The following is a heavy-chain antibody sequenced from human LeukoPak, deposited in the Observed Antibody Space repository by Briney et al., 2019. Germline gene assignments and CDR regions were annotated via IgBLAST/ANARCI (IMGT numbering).Heavy chain of an antibody. V-gene: IGHV3-30*02. J-gene: IGHJ4*02. CDR3: AKSTAKAIAVAGPKGFGIDY. D-gene: IGHD6-19*01. CDR1: RFTFSSYG. Sequence: GGSLRLSCAASRFTFSSYGMHWVRQAPGKGLEWVAFIRYDGSNKYYADSVKGRFTISRDNSKNTLYLQMNSLRAEDTAVYYCAKSTAKAIAVAGPKGFGIDYWGQGTLVTVSS. CDR2: IRYDGSNK.